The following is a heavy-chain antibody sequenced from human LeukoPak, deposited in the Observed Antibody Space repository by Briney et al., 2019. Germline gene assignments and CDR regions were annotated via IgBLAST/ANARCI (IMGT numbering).Heavy chain of an antibody. CDR2: IHYSGST. CDR1: GGSLSGYY. V-gene: IGHV4-59*01. D-gene: IGHD6-13*01. CDR3: ARDRTSGSGKYYFDY. Sequence: SETLSLTCAVYGGSLSGYYWSWIRQSPGKGLEWIGYIHYSGSTYYNPSLKSRVTISVDTSKNQFSLKLSSVTAADTAVYYCARDRTSGSGKYYFDYWGQGTLVTVSS. J-gene: IGHJ4*02.